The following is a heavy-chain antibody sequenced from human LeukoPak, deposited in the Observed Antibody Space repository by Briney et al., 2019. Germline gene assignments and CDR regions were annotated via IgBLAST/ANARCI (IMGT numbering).Heavy chain of an antibody. CDR2: IKSRPDGGTT. Sequence: PGGSLRLSCAASGFTFNNSWMSWVRQSPGKGLEWVGHIKSRPDGGTTDYAAPVKGRFTISRDDPKNTVDLQMNSLRTEDTAVYHCTTRKFLFGEFYFDFWGRGTLVTVSS. V-gene: IGHV3-15*01. CDR1: GFTFNNSW. J-gene: IGHJ4*02. CDR3: TTRKFLFGEFYFDF. D-gene: IGHD3-10*01.